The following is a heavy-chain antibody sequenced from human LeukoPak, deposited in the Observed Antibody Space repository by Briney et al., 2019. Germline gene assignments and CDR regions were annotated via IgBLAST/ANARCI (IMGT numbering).Heavy chain of an antibody. CDR3: ANIEVGLYATHLLPFDY. CDR2: ISGSGGST. D-gene: IGHD2-15*01. V-gene: IGHV3-23*01. Sequence: GGSLRLSCAAPGFTFSSYAMSWVRQAPGKGLEWVSAISGSGGSTYYADSVKGRFTISRDNSKNTLYLQMNSLRAEDTAVYYCANIEVGLYATHLLPFDYWGQGTLVTVSS. CDR1: GFTFSSYA. J-gene: IGHJ4*02.